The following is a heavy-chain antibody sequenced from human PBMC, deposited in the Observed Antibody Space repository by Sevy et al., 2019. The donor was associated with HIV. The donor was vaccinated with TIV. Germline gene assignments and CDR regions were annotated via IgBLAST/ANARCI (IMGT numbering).Heavy chain of an antibody. V-gene: IGHV3-21*01. CDR1: GFFFNTYN. Sequence: GGSLRLSCATSGFFFNTYNMNWVRQAPGKGLEWVSSISRSSSYINYADSVKGRFTISRDNAENSLFLQMNSLRAEDTAIYYCVRGDRGWGITRYYIDYWGQGTLVTVSS. CDR2: ISRSSSYI. D-gene: IGHD3-10*01. J-gene: IGHJ4*02. CDR3: VRGDRGWGITRYYIDY.